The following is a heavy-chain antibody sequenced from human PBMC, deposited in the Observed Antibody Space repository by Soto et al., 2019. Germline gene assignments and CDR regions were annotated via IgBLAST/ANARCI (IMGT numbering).Heavy chain of an antibody. V-gene: IGHV1-8*01. CDR2: MNPNSGNT. CDR3: ARKYSSGWYYYYYGMDV. D-gene: IGHD6-19*01. CDR1: GYTFTSYD. J-gene: IGHJ6*02. Sequence: ASVKVSCKASGYTFTSYDINWGRQATGQGLEWMGWMNPNSGNTGYAQKFQGRVTMTRNTSISTAYMELSSLRSEDTAVYYCARKYSSGWYYYYYGMDVWGQGTTVTVSS.